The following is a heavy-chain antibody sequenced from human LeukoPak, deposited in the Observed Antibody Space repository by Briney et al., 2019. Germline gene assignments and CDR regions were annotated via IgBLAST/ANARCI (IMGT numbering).Heavy chain of an antibody. D-gene: IGHD3-10*01. CDR1: GGSISSYY. V-gene: IGHV4-59*01. J-gene: IGHJ5*02. CDR2: IYYSGST. Sequence: SETLSLTCTVSGGSISSYYWSWIRQPPGKGLEWIGYIYYSGSTNYNPSLKSRVTISVDTSKNQFSLKLSSVTAADTAVYYCARGYYYGSGSYRNWFDPWGQGTLVTVSS. CDR3: ARGYYYGSGSYRNWFDP.